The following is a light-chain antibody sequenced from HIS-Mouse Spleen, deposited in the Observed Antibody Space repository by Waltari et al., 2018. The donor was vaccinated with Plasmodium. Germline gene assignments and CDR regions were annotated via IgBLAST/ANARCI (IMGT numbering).Light chain of an antibody. V-gene: IGLV3-10*01. J-gene: IGLJ3*02. Sequence: SYELTQPPSVSVSPGQPARITCPGDALPQKYAYWYQQKSGQAPALVIYEDSKRPSGIPERFSGSSSGTMATLTISGAQVEDEADYYCYSTDSSGNHRVFGGGTKLTVL. CDR3: YSTDSSGNHRV. CDR1: ALPQKY. CDR2: EDS.